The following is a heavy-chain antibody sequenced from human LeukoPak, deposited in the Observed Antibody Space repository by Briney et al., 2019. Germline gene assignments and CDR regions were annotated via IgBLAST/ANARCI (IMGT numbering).Heavy chain of an antibody. J-gene: IGHJ5*02. CDR1: GFKFDDYA. D-gene: IGHD3-16*01. CDR2: ITWNSDNI. V-gene: IGHV3-9*01. Sequence: PGGSLRVSCAASGFKFDDYAMHWVRQAPGKGLEWVSGITWNSDNIGYADSVKGRFTISRDNAKNSLYLQMNSLRPGDTALYYCGKDRRPTLGTNWLDPWGQGTLVTVSS. CDR3: GKDRRPTLGTNWLDP.